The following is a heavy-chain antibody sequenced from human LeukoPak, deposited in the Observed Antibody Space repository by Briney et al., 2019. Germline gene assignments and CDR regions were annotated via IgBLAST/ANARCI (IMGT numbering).Heavy chain of an antibody. V-gene: IGHV4-30-4*07. D-gene: IGHD4-23*01. CDR3: ARFRLMSYGGNSPRAHWYFDL. CDR2: IYYSGST. Sequence: SETLSLTCAVSGGSISSGGYSWSWIRQPPRKGLEWIGYIYYSGSTYYNPSLKSRVTISVDTSKNQFSLKLSSVTAADTAVYYCARFRLMSYGGNSPRAHWYFDLWGRGTLVTVSS. J-gene: IGHJ2*01. CDR1: GGSISSGGYS.